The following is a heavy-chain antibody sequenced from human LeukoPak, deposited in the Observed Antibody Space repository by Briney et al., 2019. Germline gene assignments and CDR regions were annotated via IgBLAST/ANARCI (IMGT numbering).Heavy chain of an antibody. CDR3: ARISADMITFGGVINYYYMDV. CDR2: ISAYNGNT. CDR1: GYTFTSYG. Sequence: ASVKVSCKASGYTFTSYGISWVRQAPGQGLEWMGWISAYNGNTNYAQKLQGRVTMTTDTSTSTAYMELRSLRSDDTAVYYCARISADMITFGGVINYYYMDVWGKGTTVTISS. J-gene: IGHJ6*03. D-gene: IGHD3-16*02. V-gene: IGHV1-18*01.